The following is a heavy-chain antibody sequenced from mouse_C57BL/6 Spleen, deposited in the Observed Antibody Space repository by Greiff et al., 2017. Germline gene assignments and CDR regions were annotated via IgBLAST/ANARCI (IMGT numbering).Heavy chain of an antibody. CDR3: ARIGGLQRYFDV. V-gene: IGHV1-39*01. Sequence: VHVKQSGPELVKPGASVKISCKASGYSFTDYNMNWVKQSNGKSLEWIGVINPNYGTTSYNQKFKGKATLTVDQSSSTAYMQLNSLTSEDSAVYYCARIGGLQRYFDVWGTGTTVTVSS. CDR1: GYSFTDYN. D-gene: IGHD2-4*01. J-gene: IGHJ1*03. CDR2: INPNYGTT.